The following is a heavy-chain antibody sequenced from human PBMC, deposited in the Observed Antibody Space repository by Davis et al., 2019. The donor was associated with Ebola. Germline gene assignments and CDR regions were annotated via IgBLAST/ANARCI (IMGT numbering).Heavy chain of an antibody. Sequence: AASVKVSCKASGYTFTSYGISWVRQAPGQGLEWMGWISAYNGNTNYAQKFQGRVTITADESTSTAYMELSSLRSEDTAVYYCARAYDSSFSPFDYWGQGTLVTVSS. CDR1: GYTFTSYG. V-gene: IGHV1-18*01. D-gene: IGHD3-22*01. CDR2: ISAYNGNT. J-gene: IGHJ4*02. CDR3: ARAYDSSFSPFDY.